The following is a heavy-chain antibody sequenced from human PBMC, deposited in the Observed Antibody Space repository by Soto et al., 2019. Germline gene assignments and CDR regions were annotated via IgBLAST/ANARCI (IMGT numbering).Heavy chain of an antibody. Sequence: GGSLRLSCAASGFTFSSYGMHWVRQAPGKGLEWVAVISYDGSNKYYADSVKGRFTISRDNSKNTLYLQMNSLRAEDTAVYYCAKDSEEVYSGYDGGEFDYWGQGTLVTVSS. J-gene: IGHJ4*02. CDR3: AKDSEEVYSGYDGGEFDY. CDR1: GFTFSSYG. D-gene: IGHD5-12*01. V-gene: IGHV3-30*18. CDR2: ISYDGSNK.